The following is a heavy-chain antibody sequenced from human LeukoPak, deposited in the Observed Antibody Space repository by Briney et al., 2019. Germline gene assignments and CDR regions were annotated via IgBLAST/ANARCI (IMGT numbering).Heavy chain of an antibody. D-gene: IGHD5-18*01. CDR3: AKRIHYQYSPPDY. Sequence: GGSLRLSCAVSGFTVSSNYMSWVRQAPGKGLEWVSAISGSGGSTYYADSVKGRFTISRDNSKNTLYLQMNSLRAEDTAVYYCAKRIHYQYSPPDYWGQGTLVTVSS. CDR2: ISGSGGST. J-gene: IGHJ4*02. CDR1: GFTVSSNY. V-gene: IGHV3-23*01.